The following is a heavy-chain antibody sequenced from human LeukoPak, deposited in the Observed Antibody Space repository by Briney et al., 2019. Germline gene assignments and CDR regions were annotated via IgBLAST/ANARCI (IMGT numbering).Heavy chain of an antibody. CDR3: ARSSTSSLWYFEY. CDR1: GGSFSGSY. D-gene: IGHD2-2*01. Sequence: SETLSLTCVVYGGSFSGSYWSWIRQAPGKGLEWIGEINHSGSTNYNPSLKSRVKISVDTSKNQFSLKLSSVTAADTAVYYCARSSTSSLWYFEYWGQGTLVTVSS. J-gene: IGHJ4*02. CDR2: INHSGST. V-gene: IGHV4-34*01.